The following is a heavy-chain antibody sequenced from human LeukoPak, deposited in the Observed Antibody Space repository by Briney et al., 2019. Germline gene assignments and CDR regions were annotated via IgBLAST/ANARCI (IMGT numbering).Heavy chain of an antibody. V-gene: IGHV4-59*08. Sequence: SETLSLACSVSGGSVSSYYWSWIRQSPGKGLEWIGYIHNSGRTNYNPSLKSRVTGFVDTSKNQVSLRLSSVTAADTAVYYCARHGTISSESYFDYWGQGALVTVSS. CDR3: ARHGTISSESYFDY. CDR2: IHNSGRT. D-gene: IGHD1-14*01. CDR1: GGSVSSYY. J-gene: IGHJ4*02.